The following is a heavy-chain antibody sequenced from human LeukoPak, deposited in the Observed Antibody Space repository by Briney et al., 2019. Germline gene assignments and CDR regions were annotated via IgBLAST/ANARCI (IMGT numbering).Heavy chain of an antibody. CDR3: ARVYYDSSGYWYYFDY. CDR1: GGSISSYY. CDR2: IYHSGST. V-gene: IGHV4-38-2*02. J-gene: IGHJ4*02. D-gene: IGHD3-22*01. Sequence: SETLSLTCTVSGGSISSYYWSWIRQPPGKGLEWIGSIYHSGSTYYNPSLKSRVTISVDTSKNQFSLKLSSVTAADTAVYYCARVYYDSSGYWYYFDYWGQGTLVTVSS.